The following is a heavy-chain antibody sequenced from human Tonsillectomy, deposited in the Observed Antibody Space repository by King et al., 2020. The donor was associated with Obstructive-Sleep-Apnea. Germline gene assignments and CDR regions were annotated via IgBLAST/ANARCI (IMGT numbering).Heavy chain of an antibody. CDR2: IKQDGSEK. Sequence: VQLVESGGGLVQPGGSLRLCCAASGFTFSSYWMSWVRQAPGGGLGWVANIKQDGSEKNYVDSLEGRFTISRDTAKNSLCLQMNSLRAEDTAVYYCARDRGYDSLTDHHSDDLDVWGQGTMVTVSS. V-gene: IGHV3-7*03. J-gene: IGHJ3*01. D-gene: IGHD3-9*01. CDR1: GFTFSSYW. CDR3: ARDRGYDSLTDHHSDDLDV.